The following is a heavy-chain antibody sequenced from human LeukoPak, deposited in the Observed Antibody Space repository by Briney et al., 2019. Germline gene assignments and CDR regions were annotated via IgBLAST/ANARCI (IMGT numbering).Heavy chain of an antibody. CDR2: ISSSSSYI. J-gene: IGHJ3*02. Sequence: GGSLRLSCAASGFTFSSYSMNWVRQAPGKGLEWVSSISSSSSYIYYADSVKGRFTTSRDNAKNSLYLQMNSLRAEDTAVYYCARDPYDFWSGFDIWGQGIMVTVSS. CDR3: ARDPYDFWSGFDI. V-gene: IGHV3-21*01. CDR1: GFTFSSYS. D-gene: IGHD3-3*01.